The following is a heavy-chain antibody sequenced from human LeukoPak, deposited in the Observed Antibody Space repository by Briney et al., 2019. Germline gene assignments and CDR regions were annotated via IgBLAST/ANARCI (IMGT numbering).Heavy chain of an antibody. CDR1: GFSFSSNG. J-gene: IGHJ6*02. CDR2: IWYDGSNK. V-gene: IGHV3-33*01. CDR3: ARDRGSREDGMDV. Sequence: GGSLRLSCAASGFSFSSNGMHWVRQAPGKGLEWVAVIWYDGSNKYYADSVKVRFTISRDNSKNTVYLQMNSLRAEDTAVYYCARDRGSREDGMDVWGQGTTVTVSS. D-gene: IGHD1-26*01.